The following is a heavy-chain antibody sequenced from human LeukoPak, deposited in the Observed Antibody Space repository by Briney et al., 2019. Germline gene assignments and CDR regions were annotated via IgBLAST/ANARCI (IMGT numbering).Heavy chain of an antibody. V-gene: IGHV3-23*01. CDR3: AKAAAAPGFDF. J-gene: IGHJ4*02. Sequence: GGSLRLSCAASGFTSSSYALNWVRQAPGKGLEWVATVSGSGDRMYHADSVKGRFTISRDNSKNIIYLQMNSLRAEDTALYYCAKAAAAPGFDFWGQGTLVTVSS. D-gene: IGHD6-13*01. CDR1: GFTSSSYA. CDR2: VSGSGDRM.